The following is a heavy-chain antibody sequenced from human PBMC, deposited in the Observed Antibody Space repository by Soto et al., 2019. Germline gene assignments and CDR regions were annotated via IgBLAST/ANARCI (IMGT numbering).Heavy chain of an antibody. Sequence: SLTCAVYGGSFSGYYWSWIRQPPGKGLEWIGEINHSGSTNYNPSLKSRVTISVDTSKNQFSLKLSSVTAADTAVYYCARGHGFRQWLVLYYYYGMDVWGQGTTVTVSS. V-gene: IGHV4-34*01. CDR2: INHSGST. J-gene: IGHJ6*02. CDR1: GGSFSGYY. D-gene: IGHD6-19*01. CDR3: ARGHGFRQWLVLYYYYGMDV.